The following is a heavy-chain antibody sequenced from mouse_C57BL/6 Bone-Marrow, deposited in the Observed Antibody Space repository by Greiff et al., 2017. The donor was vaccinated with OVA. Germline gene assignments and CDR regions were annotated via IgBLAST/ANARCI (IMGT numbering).Heavy chain of an antibody. CDR3: ARRRDWYYFDY. CDR2: IYPRSGNT. J-gene: IGHJ2*01. Sequence: QVQLKQSGAELARPGASVKLSCKASGYTFTSYGVSWVKQRTGQGLEWIGEIYPRSGNTYYNEKFKGKATLTADKPSSTAYMELRSLTSEDSAVYFCARRRDWYYFDYWGQGTTLTVSS. V-gene: IGHV1-81*01. D-gene: IGHD3-3*01. CDR1: GYTFTSYG.